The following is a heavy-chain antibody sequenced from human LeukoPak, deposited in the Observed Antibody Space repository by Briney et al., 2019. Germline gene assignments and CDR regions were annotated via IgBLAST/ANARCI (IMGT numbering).Heavy chain of an antibody. J-gene: IGHJ4*02. D-gene: IGHD3-22*01. V-gene: IGHV3-23*01. CDR1: GFTFSTYD. CDR3: ARRTYYYDDTGQKRGADFRY. Sequence: GESLRLSCAASGFTFSTYDMSWVRQAPGKGLERVSDIGGSGETTYYADSVKGRFTISRDNSKNTVYLQMNSLRAEDTAVYYCARRTYYYDDTGQKRGADFRYWGQGTLVTVSS. CDR2: IGGSGETT.